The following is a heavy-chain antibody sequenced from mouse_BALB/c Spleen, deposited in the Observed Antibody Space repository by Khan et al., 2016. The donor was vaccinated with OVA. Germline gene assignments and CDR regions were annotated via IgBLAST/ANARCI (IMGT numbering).Heavy chain of an antibody. V-gene: IGHV7-3*02. Sequence: EVELVESGGGLVQPGGSLRLSCATSGFTFTDYYMSWVRQPPGKALEWLGFIRNKAKGYTTEYSASVKGRFTISSDNSQSIVYLQMNTLGGEDSATYYCARETVVDIYWYLDVWGAGTTVTVSS. CDR2: IRNKAKGYTT. CDR1: GFTFTDYY. D-gene: IGHD1-1*01. J-gene: IGHJ1*01. CDR3: ARETVVDIYWYLDV.